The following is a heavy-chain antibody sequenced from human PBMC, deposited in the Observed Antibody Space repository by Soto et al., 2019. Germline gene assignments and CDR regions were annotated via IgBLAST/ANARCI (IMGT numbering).Heavy chain of an antibody. CDR2: ISYDGSNK. CDR1: GFTFSSYG. Sequence: QVQLVESGGGVVQPGRSLRLSCAASGFTFSSYGMHWVRQAPGKGLEWVAVISYDGSNKYYADSVKGRFTISRDNSKNTLYLQMNSLRAEDTAVYYCAKRGVCSGGSCYSGDSDAFDIWGQGTMVTVSS. V-gene: IGHV3-30*18. J-gene: IGHJ3*02. CDR3: AKRGVCSGGSCYSGDSDAFDI. D-gene: IGHD2-15*01.